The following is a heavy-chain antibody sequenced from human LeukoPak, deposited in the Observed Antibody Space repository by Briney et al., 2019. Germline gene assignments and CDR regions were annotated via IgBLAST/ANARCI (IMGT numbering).Heavy chain of an antibody. CDR2: ISAYNGNT. CDR1: GYTFTSYG. CDR3: ARDTRYSSSWYSDY. D-gene: IGHD6-13*01. J-gene: IGHJ4*02. V-gene: IGHV1-18*01. Sequence: GASVKVSCKASGYTFTSYGISWVRQAPGQGLEWMGWISAYNGNTNYAQKLQGRVTMTTDTSTSTAYMELRSLRSDDTAVYYCARDTRYSSSWYSDYWGQGTPVTVSS.